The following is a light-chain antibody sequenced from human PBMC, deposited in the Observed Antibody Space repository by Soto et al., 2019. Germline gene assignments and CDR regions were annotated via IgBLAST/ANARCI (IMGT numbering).Light chain of an antibody. CDR3: QQRSNWPPDVT. CDR2: DAS. Sequence: EIVLTQSPDTLSLSPGERATLSCRASQSVRSSLAWYQQKPGQAPRLLIYDASNRATGIPARFSGSGSGTDFTLTISSLEPEDFAVYYCQQRSNWPPDVTFGPGTKEDIQ. V-gene: IGKV3-11*01. J-gene: IGKJ3*01. CDR1: QSVRSS.